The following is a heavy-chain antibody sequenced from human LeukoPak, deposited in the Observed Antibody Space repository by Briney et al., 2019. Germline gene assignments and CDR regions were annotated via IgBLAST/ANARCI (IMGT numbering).Heavy chain of an antibody. Sequence: GGSLRLSCAASGFTFDDYTMHWVRQAPGKGLEWVSLISWDGGSTYYADSVKGRFTISRDNSKNSLYLQMNSLRAEDTAVYYCARERDYCSGGSCHFDYWGQGTLVTVSS. CDR3: ARERDYCSGGSCHFDY. CDR1: GFTFDDYT. J-gene: IGHJ4*02. CDR2: ISWDGGST. V-gene: IGHV3-43*01. D-gene: IGHD2-15*01.